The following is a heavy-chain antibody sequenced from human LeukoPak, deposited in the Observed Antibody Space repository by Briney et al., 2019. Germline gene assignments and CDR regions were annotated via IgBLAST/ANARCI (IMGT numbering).Heavy chain of an antibody. CDR3: AKEGY. Sequence: GGSLRLSCAASGFTFYDYAMHWVRQAPGKGLEGVSGISWNRGSIGYADSVKGRFTISRDNAKNSLYLQMNSLRAEDTALYYCAKEGYWGQGTLVTVSS. J-gene: IGHJ4*02. CDR1: GFTFYDYA. CDR2: ISWNRGSI. V-gene: IGHV3-9*01.